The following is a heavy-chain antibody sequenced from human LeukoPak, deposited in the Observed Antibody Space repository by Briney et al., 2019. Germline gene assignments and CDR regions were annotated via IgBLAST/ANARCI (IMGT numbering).Heavy chain of an antibody. CDR3: AQGHSHTAMYF. V-gene: IGHV3-30*02. Sequence: GGSLRLSCAASGFSFSSYGMHWVRQAPGKGLEWVTFIRFDGSNTYYSDSVKGRFTISRDNSKNTLYLQMNSLRVEDTAVYYCAQGHSHTAMYFWGQGTLVTVSS. CDR2: IRFDGSNT. J-gene: IGHJ4*02. CDR1: GFSFSSYG. D-gene: IGHD5-18*01.